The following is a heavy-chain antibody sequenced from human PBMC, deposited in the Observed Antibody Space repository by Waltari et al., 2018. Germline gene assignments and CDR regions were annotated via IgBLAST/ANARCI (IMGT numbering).Heavy chain of an antibody. J-gene: IGHJ5*02. D-gene: IGHD1-7*01. CDR2: IYTSGST. CDR3: ARGGLMELPSSYWFDP. Sequence: QVQLQESGPGQVKPSETLSLTCTVSGGSISSYYWSWIRQPAGKGLEWIGRIYTSGSTNYNPSLKSRVTMSVDTSKNQFSLKLSSVTAADTAVYYCARGGLMELPSSYWFDPWGQGTLVTVSS. V-gene: IGHV4-4*07. CDR1: GGSISSYY.